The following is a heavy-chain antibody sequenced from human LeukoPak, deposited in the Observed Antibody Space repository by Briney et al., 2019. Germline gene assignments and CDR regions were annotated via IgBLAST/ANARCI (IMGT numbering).Heavy chain of an antibody. Sequence: PGGSLRLSCAASGFTFSSYWMHWVRQAPGKGLVWVSRINTDGSSTSYADSVKGRFTISRDNAKNTLYLQMNSLRAEDTAVYYCAREVSPRRRITIFGVVPHFDYWGQGTLVTVSS. CDR2: INTDGSST. CDR1: GFTFSSYW. V-gene: IGHV3-74*01. D-gene: IGHD3-3*01. J-gene: IGHJ4*02. CDR3: AREVSPRRRITIFGVVPHFDY.